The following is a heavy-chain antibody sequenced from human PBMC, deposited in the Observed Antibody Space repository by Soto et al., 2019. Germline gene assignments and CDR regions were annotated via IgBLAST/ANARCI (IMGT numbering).Heavy chain of an antibody. CDR3: ARHLGEGYFDY. V-gene: IGHV4-39*01. CDR1: GDSISRSTYF. CDR2: IYYSGST. J-gene: IGHJ4*02. Sequence: SETLSLTCTVSGDSISRSTYFWGWVRQPPGKGLEWIGSIYYSGSTYYNPSLKSRVTISVDTSKNHFSLNLSSVTAADTALYYCARHLGEGYFDYWGQGTLVTVSS.